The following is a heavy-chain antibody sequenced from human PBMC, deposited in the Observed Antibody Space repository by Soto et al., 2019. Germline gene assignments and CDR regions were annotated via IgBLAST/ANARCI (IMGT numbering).Heavy chain of an antibody. J-gene: IGHJ6*03. CDR3: AHRGGYCSGGSCYSDYYMDV. CDR2: IYWDDDK. V-gene: IGHV2-5*02. Sequence: SGPTLVNPTQTLTLTCTFSGFSLSTSGVGVGWIRQPPGKALEWLALIYWDDDKRYSPSLKSRLTITKDTSKNQVVLTMTNMEPVDTATYYCAHRGGYCSGGSCYSDYYMDVWGKGTTVTVSS. D-gene: IGHD2-15*01. CDR1: GFSLSTSGVG.